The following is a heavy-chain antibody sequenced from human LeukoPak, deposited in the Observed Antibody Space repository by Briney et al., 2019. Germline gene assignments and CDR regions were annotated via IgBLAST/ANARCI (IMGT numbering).Heavy chain of an antibody. D-gene: IGHD2-2*01. CDR2: INHSGST. J-gene: IGHJ5*02. CDR3: ARGRRGVVVPAPRKTWFDP. Sequence: SETLSLTCAVYGGSFSGYYWSWIRQPPGKGLEWIGEINHSGSTNYNPSLKSRLTISVDTSKNQFSLKLTSVTAADTAVYYCARGRRGVVVPAPRKTWFDPWGQGTLLTVSS. V-gene: IGHV4-34*01. CDR1: GGSFSGYY.